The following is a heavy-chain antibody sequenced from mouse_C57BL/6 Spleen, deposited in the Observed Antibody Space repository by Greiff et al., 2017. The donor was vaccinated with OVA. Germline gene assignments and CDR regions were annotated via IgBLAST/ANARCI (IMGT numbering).Heavy chain of an antibody. CDR3: ARAITTVVATDYAMDY. CDR1: GFTFSDYY. J-gene: IGHJ4*01. V-gene: IGHV5-16*01. Sequence: EVHLVESEGGLVQPGRSMKLSCTASGFTFSDYYMAWVRQVPEKGLEWVANINYDGSSTYYLDSLKSRFIISRDNAKNILYLQMSSPKSEDTATYYCARAITTVVATDYAMDYWGQGTSVTVSS. CDR2: INYDGSST. D-gene: IGHD1-1*01.